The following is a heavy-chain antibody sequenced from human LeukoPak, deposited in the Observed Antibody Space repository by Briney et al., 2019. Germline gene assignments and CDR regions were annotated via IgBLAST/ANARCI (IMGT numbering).Heavy chain of an antibody. Sequence: GSLRLSCAASGFTFSSYSMNWVRQAPGKGLEWVSAISGSGGSTYYADSVKGRFTISRDNSKNTLYLQVNSLRVEDTAVYYCAKGVDCGGDCLSPDYYYYGMDVWGQGTTVTVSS. CDR3: AKGVDCGGDCLSPDYYYYGMDV. D-gene: IGHD2-21*02. V-gene: IGHV3-23*01. J-gene: IGHJ6*02. CDR2: ISGSGGST. CDR1: GFTFSSYS.